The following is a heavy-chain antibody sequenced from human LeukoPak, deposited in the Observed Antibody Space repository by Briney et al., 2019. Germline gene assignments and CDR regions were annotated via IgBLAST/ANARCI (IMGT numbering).Heavy chain of an antibody. V-gene: IGHV3-30*18. D-gene: IGHD2-15*01. CDR2: ISYDGSNK. J-gene: IGHJ4*02. Sequence: GGSLRLSCAASGFTFSSYGMHWVRQAPSKGLEWVAVISYDGSNKYYADSVKGRFTISRDNSKNTLNLQMNSLRAEDTAVYYCAKDRGGSCSDWGQGTLVTVSS. CDR3: AKDRGGSCSD. CDR1: GFTFSSYG.